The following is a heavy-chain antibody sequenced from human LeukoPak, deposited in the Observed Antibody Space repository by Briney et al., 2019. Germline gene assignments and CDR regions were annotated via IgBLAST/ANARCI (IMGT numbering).Heavy chain of an antibody. J-gene: IGHJ4*02. V-gene: IGHV3-21*01. CDR1: GFTFSRFT. D-gene: IGHD3-22*01. Sequence: GXLTLSCAASGFTFSRFTMNWVRQAPGKGLEWVSSINRSSSFRNYADSVKGGFPISRDNAKNSLYLQMNSLIAEDTAVYYCARESSGYFYWGQGTLVTVSS. CDR3: ARESSGYFY. CDR2: INRSSSFR.